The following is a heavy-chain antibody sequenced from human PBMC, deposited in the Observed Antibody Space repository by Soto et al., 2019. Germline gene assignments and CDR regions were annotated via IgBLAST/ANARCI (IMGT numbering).Heavy chain of an antibody. CDR3: ANSPRYYDSSGYRVY. D-gene: IGHD3-22*01. V-gene: IGHV3-23*01. Sequence: GGSLRLSCAASGFTFSSYAMSWVRQAPGKGLEWVSAISGSGGSTYYADSVKGRFTISRDNSKNTLYLQMNSLRAEDTAVYYCANSPRYYDSSGYRVYWGQGTLVTVSS. CDR1: GFTFSSYA. CDR2: ISGSGGST. J-gene: IGHJ4*02.